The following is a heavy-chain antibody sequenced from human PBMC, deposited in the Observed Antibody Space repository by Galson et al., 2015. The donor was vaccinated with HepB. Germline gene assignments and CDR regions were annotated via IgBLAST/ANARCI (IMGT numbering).Heavy chain of an antibody. V-gene: IGHV3-21*01. CDR2: ISSSSSYI. CDR1: GFTFSSYS. Sequence: SLRLSCAASGFTFSSYSMNWVRQAPGKGLEWVSSISSSSSYIYYADSVKGRFTISRDNAKNSLYLQMNSLRAEDTAVYYCAKDHEGARTSYHYFDYWGKGTRVTVSS. J-gene: IGHJ4*02. D-gene: IGHD1-26*01. CDR3: AKDHEGARTSYHYFDY.